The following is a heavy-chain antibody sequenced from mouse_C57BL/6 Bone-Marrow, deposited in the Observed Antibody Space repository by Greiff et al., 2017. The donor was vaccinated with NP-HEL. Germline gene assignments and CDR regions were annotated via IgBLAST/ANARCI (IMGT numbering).Heavy chain of an antibody. J-gene: IGHJ2*01. Sequence: EVKLVESGGGLVKPGGSLKLSCAASGFTFSSYTMSWVRQTPEKRLEWVATISGGGGNTYYPDSVKGRFTISRDNAKNTLSLPMSSLRSEDTALYYCAILLYYFDYWGQGTTLTVSS. CDR1: GFTFSSYT. D-gene: IGHD2-10*01. V-gene: IGHV5-9*01. CDR2: ISGGGGNT. CDR3: AILLYYFDY.